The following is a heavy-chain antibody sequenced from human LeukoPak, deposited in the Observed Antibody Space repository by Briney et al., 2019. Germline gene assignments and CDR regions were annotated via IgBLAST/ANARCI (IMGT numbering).Heavy chain of an antibody. CDR1: GFTFSNAW. V-gene: IGHV3-15*01. CDR2: IKSKTDGATT. D-gene: IGHD2-15*01. CDR3: TTILLIYYFDY. J-gene: IGHJ4*02. Sequence: PGGSLRLSCAASGFTFSNAWMSWVRQAPGKGLEWVGRIKSKTDGATTDYAAPVNGRFTISRDDSKNTLYLQMNSLKTEDTAVYYCTTILLIYYFDYWGQGTLVTVSS.